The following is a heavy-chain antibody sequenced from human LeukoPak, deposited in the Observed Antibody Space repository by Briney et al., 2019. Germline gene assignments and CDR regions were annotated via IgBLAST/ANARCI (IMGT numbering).Heavy chain of an antibody. V-gene: IGHV1-69*13. D-gene: IGHD2-15*01. CDR2: IIPIFGTA. CDR3: ARADCSGGSCYSMAFDY. Sequence: ASVKVSCKASGGTFSSYAICWVRQAPGQGLEWMGGIIPIFGTANYAQKFQGRVTITADESTSTAYMELSSLRSEDTAVYYCARADCSGGSCYSMAFDYWGQGTLVTVSS. CDR1: GGTFSSYA. J-gene: IGHJ4*02.